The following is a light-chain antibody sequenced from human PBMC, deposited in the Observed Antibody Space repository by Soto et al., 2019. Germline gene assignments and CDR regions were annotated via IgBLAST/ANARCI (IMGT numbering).Light chain of an antibody. J-gene: IGKJ4*01. Sequence: EIVMAQSPATLSVSPGERATLSCRASQSFSSNLVWYQQKPGQAPRLLMYGASARATGVPARFSGSGSGTEFTLTISSLQSEDFAVYYCQQYDTWPLTFGGGTTVEIK. CDR1: QSFSSN. V-gene: IGKV3-15*01. CDR3: QQYDTWPLT. CDR2: GAS.